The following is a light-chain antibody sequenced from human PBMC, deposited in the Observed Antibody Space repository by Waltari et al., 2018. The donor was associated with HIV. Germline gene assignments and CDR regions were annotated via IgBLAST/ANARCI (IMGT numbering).Light chain of an antibody. V-gene: IGLV1-51*01. CDR2: DNN. Sequence: QSVFTQPPSLSAAPGQRVTISCPGSPSNNGTGDVSWYQQVPGTAPKLLTYDNNKRPSGIPDRFSGSKSGTSATLDITGLETGDEADYYCGTWDSSLSIMVFGGGTKVTVL. CDR3: GTWDSSLSIMV. J-gene: IGLJ2*01. CDR1: PSNNGTGD.